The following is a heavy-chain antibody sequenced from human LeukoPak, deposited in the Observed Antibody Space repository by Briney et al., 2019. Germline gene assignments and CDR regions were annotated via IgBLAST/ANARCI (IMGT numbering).Heavy chain of an antibody. V-gene: IGHV1-69*13. D-gene: IGHD2-2*01. CDR2: IIPIFGTA. CDR1: GGTFSSYA. J-gene: IGHJ6*03. CDR3: ASTPPRCSSTSCYGDYYYYYYMDV. Sequence: SVKVSCKASGGTFSSYAISWVRQAPGQGLEWMGGIIPIFGTANYAQKFQGRVTITADESTSTAYMELSSLRSEDTAVYYCASTPPRCSSTSCYGDYYYYYYMDVWGKGTTVSVSS.